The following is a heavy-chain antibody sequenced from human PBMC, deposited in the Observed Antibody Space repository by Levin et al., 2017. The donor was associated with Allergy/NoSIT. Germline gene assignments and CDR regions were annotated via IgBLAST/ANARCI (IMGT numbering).Heavy chain of an antibody. CDR2: IWYDGSNK. CDR1: GFTFSSYG. CDR3: ARDSRSLYFDY. V-gene: IGHV3-33*01. Sequence: GGSLRLSCAASGFTFSSYGMHWVRQAPGKGLEWVAVIWYDGSNKYYADSVKGRFTISRDNSKNTLYLQMNSLRAEDTAVYYCARDSRSLYFDYWGQGTLVTVSS. D-gene: IGHD3-10*01. J-gene: IGHJ4*02.